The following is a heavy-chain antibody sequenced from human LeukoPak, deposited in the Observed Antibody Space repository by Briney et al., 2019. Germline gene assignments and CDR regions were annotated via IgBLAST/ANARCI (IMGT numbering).Heavy chain of an antibody. CDR1: GYSFTSYW. J-gene: IGHJ6*02. Sequence: GESLKISCKGSGYSFTSYWIGWVRQMPGKGLEWMGIIYPGDSDTRYSPSFQGQVTISADESISTAYLQWSSLKASDTAMYYCATPPCSGGSCYSGRYGMDVWGQGTTVTVSS. CDR3: ATPPCSGGSCYSGRYGMDV. V-gene: IGHV5-51*01. D-gene: IGHD2-15*01. CDR2: IYPGDSDT.